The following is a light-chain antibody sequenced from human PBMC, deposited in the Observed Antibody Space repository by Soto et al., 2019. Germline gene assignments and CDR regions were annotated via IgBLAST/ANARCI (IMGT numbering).Light chain of an antibody. CDR1: QSVSSY. CDR3: QQHSNWPPAIT. CDR2: DAS. V-gene: IGKV3-11*01. J-gene: IGKJ5*01. Sequence: EIVLTQSPATLSLSPGERATPSCRASQSVSSYLAWYQQKPGQAPRLLIYDASNRATGIPARFSGSGSGTDFTLTISSLEPEDFAVYYCQQHSNWPPAITFGQGTRLEIK.